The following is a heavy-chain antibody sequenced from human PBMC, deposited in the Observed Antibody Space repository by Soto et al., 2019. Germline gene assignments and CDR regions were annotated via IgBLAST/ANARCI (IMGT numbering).Heavy chain of an antibody. J-gene: IGHJ5*02. Sequence: ASVKVSCKASGYTFTSYAMHWVRQARGQRVEWMGWINDGNGNTKYSQKFQGRVTITRDTSESTAYMELSSMRSEDTAVYYCARASYYYDISGYYGRPWFDPWGQGTLVTVSS. CDR1: GYTFTSYA. CDR3: ARASYYYDISGYYGRPWFDP. CDR2: INDGNGNT. D-gene: IGHD3-22*01. V-gene: IGHV1-3*01.